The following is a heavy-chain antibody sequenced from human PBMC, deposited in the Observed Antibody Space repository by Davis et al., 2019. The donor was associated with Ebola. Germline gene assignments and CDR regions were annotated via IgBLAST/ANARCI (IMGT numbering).Heavy chain of an antibody. V-gene: IGHV3-48*02. CDR3: ARRNKYDSSGYYDGYFDY. J-gene: IGHJ4*02. Sequence: GGSLRLSCAASGFTFSTYSMNWVRQAPGKGLDWVSYISDSSTTIYYADSVKGRFTISRDNAKNSLYLQMNSLRDEDTAVYYCARRNKYDSSGYYDGYFDYWGQGTLVTVSS. D-gene: IGHD3-22*01. CDR2: ISDSSTTI. CDR1: GFTFSTYS.